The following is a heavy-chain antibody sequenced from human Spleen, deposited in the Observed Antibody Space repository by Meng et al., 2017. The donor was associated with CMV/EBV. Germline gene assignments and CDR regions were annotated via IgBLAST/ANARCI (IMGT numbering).Heavy chain of an antibody. Sequence: SETLSLTCTVSGGSISSSSYYWGWIRQPPGKGLEWIGSIYYSGSTYYNPSLKSRVTISVDTSKNQFSLKLSSVTAADTAVYYCAREVSSRRDLFGLYYFDCWGQGTLVTVSS. CDR2: IYYSGST. V-gene: IGHV4-39*07. D-gene: IGHD3-3*01. CDR1: GGSISSSSYY. CDR3: AREVSSRRDLFGLYYFDC. J-gene: IGHJ4*02.